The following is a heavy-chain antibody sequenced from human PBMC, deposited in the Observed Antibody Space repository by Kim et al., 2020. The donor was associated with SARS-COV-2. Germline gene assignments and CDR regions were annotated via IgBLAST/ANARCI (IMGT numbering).Heavy chain of an antibody. V-gene: IGHV4-4*02. J-gene: IGHJ6*02. CDR3: ARDLGYCSSTSCYRGYYGMDV. D-gene: IGHD2-2*02. CDR2: IYHSGST. Sequence: SETLSLTCAVSGGSISSSNWWSWVRQPPGKGLEWIGEIYHSGSTNYNPSLKSRVTISVDKSKNQFSLKLSSVTAADTAVYYCARDLGYCSSTSCYRGYYGMDVWGQGTTVTVSS. CDR1: GGSISSSNW.